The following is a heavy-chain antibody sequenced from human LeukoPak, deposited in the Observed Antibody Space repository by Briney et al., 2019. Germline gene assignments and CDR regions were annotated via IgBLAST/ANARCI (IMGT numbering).Heavy chain of an antibody. CDR1: GFTFNDYA. J-gene: IGHJ6*02. CDR2: ISRDGGST. D-gene: IGHD1-14*01. V-gene: IGHV3-43*02. Sequence: GGSLRLSCAASGFTFNDYAMHWVRQPPGKGLEWVSLISRDGGSTNYADSVKGRFTISKDNTKNSLYLQMNSLRTEDTAFYYCAKDKTSEHRGYYYYGMDVWGQGTTVTVSS. CDR3: AKDKTSEHRGYYYYGMDV.